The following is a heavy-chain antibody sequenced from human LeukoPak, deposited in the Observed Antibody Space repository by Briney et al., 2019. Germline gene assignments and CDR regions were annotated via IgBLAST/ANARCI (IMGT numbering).Heavy chain of an antibody. CDR2: IIPILGIA. D-gene: IGHD2/OR15-2a*01. V-gene: IGHV1-69*02. J-gene: IGHJ4*02. Sequence: ASVKVSCKASGGTFSSYTISWVRQAPGQGLEWMGRIIPILGIANYAQKFQGRVTITADKSTSTAYMELSSLRSEDTAVYYCARVSPDGYFGYWGQGALVTVSS. CDR3: ARVSPDGYFGY. CDR1: GGTFSSYT.